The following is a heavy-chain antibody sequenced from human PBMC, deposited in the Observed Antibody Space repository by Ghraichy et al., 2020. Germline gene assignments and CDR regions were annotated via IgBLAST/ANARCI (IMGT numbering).Heavy chain of an antibody. V-gene: IGHV1-2*02. J-gene: IGHJ4*02. CDR2: INPNSGGT. CDR1: GYTFTGYY. CDR3: ATQDPEHYYDSSGYGY. D-gene: IGHD3-22*01. Sequence: ASVKVSCKASGYTFTGYYMHWVRQAPGQGLEWMGWINPNSGGTNYAQKFQGRVTMTRDTSISTAYMELSRLRSDDTAVYYCATQDPEHYYDSSGYGYWGQGTLVTVSS.